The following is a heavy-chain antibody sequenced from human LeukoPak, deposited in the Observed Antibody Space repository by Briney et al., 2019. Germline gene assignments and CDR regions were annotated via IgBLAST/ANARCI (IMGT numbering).Heavy chain of an antibody. J-gene: IGHJ4*02. CDR3: ARGRSSSWYDSCFDY. CDR2: INSDGSST. Sequence: GGSLRLSCAASGFTFSSYWMHWVRQAPGKGLVWVSRINSDGSSTSYADSVKGRFTISRDNAKNTLYLQMNSLRAEDTAVYYCARGRSSSWYDSCFDYWGQGILVTVSS. V-gene: IGHV3-74*01. CDR1: GFTFSSYW. D-gene: IGHD6-13*01.